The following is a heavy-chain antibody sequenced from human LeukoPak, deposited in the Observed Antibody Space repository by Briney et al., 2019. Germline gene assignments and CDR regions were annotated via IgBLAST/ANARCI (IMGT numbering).Heavy chain of an antibody. CDR1: GFTFSSYW. D-gene: IGHD3-22*01. V-gene: IGHV3-7*04. CDR3: ARDLVLMGYYDSSGYYDGDAFDI. Sequence: PGGSLRLSCAASGFTFSSYWMSWVRQAPGKGLEWVANIKQDGSEKYYVDSVKGRFTISRDNDKNSLYLQMNSLRAEDTAVYYCARDLVLMGYYDSSGYYDGDAFDIWGQGTMVTVSS. J-gene: IGHJ3*02. CDR2: IKQDGSEK.